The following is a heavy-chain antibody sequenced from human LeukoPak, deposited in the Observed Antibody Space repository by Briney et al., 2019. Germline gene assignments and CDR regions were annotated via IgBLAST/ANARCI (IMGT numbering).Heavy chain of an antibody. V-gene: IGHV3-33*01. CDR2: IWYDGSNK. CDR1: GFTFSSYG. D-gene: IGHD2-2*01. J-gene: IGHJ4*02. CDR3: ARVRGGYCSSTSCYAIDY. Sequence: GGPLRLSCAASGFTFSSYGMHWVRQAPGKGLEWVAVIWYDGSNKYYADSVKGRFTISRDNSKNTLYLQMNSLRAEDTAVYYCARVRGGYCSSTSCYAIDYWGQGTLVTVSS.